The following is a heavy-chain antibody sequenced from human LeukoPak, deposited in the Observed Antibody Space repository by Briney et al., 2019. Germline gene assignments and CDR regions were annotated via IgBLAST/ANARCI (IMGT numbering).Heavy chain of an antibody. CDR2: IYPGDSDT. Sequence: GASLQISCTGSGSIFTSYWIGWVRQLPGKGLEWMGIIYPGDSDTRYSPSFQGQVIISADKSISTAYLQWSSLKASDTAMYYCASVDDGGVIHYWGQGTLVTVSS. V-gene: IGHV5-51*01. D-gene: IGHD3-16*02. CDR3: ASVDDGGVIHY. CDR1: GSIFTSYW. J-gene: IGHJ4*02.